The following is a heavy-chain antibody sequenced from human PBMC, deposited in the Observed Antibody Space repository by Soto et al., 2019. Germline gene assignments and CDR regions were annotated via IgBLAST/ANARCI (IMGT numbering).Heavy chain of an antibody. V-gene: IGHV4-34*01. CDR3: ARVPTYYRLTSDY. CDR1: GGSFSGYY. Sequence: SETLSLTCAVYGGSFSGYYWSWIRQPPGKGLEWIGEINHSGSTNYNPSLKSRVTISVDTSKNQFSLKLSSVTAADTAVYYCARVPTYYRLTSDYWGQGTLVTVSS. D-gene: IGHD3-22*01. J-gene: IGHJ4*02. CDR2: INHSGST.